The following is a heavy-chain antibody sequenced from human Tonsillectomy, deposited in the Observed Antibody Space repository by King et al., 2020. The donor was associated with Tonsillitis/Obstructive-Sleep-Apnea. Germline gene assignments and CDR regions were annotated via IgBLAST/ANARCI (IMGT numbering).Heavy chain of an antibody. J-gene: IGHJ6*03. CDR3: AREGAGDYFSYYYMDV. V-gene: IGHV7-4-1*02. Sequence: VQLVQSGSELKKPGASVKVSCQASGYTFTNYAMNWVRQAPGQGLEWMGWINTNTGNPTYAQGFTGRFVFSLDTSVSTAYLQISSLKAEDTAVYYCAREGAGDYFSYYYMDVWGKGTTVTVSS. CDR2: INTNTGNP. CDR1: GYTFTNYA. D-gene: IGHD4-17*01.